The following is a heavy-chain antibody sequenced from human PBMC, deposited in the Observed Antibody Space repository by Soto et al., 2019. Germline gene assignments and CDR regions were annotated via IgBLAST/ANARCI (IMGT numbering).Heavy chain of an antibody. CDR2: IYYSGST. J-gene: IGHJ6*03. CDR3: ARSYYDFWSGDYFPSSYYYYYMDV. V-gene: IGHV4-39*01. CDR1: GGSISSSSYY. D-gene: IGHD3-3*01. Sequence: SETLSLTCTVSGGSISSSSYYWGWIRQPPGKGLEWIGSIYYSGSTYYNPSLKSRVTISVDTSKNQFSLKLSSVTAADTAVYYCARSYYDFWSGDYFPSSYYYYYMDVWGKGTKVTVSS.